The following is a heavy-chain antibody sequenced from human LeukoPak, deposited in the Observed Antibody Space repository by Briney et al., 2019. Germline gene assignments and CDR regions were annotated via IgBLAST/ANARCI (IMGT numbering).Heavy chain of an antibody. D-gene: IGHD4-23*01. J-gene: IGHJ4*02. CDR3: AKPAGVTYRNFDY. Sequence: GGSLRLSCAASGFSFNSYAMSWVRQAPGKGLEWVAVISYDGSNKYYADSVKGRFTISRDNSKNTLYLQMNSLRAEDTAVYYCAKPAGVTYRNFDYWGQGTLVTVSS. CDR1: GFSFNSYA. V-gene: IGHV3-30*18. CDR2: ISYDGSNK.